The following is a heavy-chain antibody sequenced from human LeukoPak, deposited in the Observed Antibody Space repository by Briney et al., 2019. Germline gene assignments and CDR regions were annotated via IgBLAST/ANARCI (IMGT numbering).Heavy chain of an antibody. D-gene: IGHD1-1*01. Sequence: ASVKVSCKAFGYTFTSNYMHWVRQAPGQGPEWMGVISPSGGSTTYAQKFQGRVTLTRDMSTSTDYLELSSLRSEDTAVYYCARAPTGTACAEVCYHMDVWGKGTTVTVSS. J-gene: IGHJ6*03. V-gene: IGHV1-46*01. CDR1: GYTFTSNY. CDR2: ISPSGGST. CDR3: ARAPTGTACAEVCYHMDV.